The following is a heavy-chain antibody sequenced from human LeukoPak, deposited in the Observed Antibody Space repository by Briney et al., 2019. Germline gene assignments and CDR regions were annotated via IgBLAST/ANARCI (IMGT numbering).Heavy chain of an antibody. D-gene: IGHD3-16*01. Sequence: GGSLRLSCAASGFTFSRYWMSWVRQAPGKGLEWVANIKQDGSEQYYVDSVKGRFTISRDNAKNSLYLQMNSLRAEDTAVYYCARDFSLGSYYYMDVWGKGTTVTVSS. J-gene: IGHJ6*03. CDR1: GFTFSRYW. V-gene: IGHV3-7*01. CDR3: ARDFSLGSYYYMDV. CDR2: IKQDGSEQ.